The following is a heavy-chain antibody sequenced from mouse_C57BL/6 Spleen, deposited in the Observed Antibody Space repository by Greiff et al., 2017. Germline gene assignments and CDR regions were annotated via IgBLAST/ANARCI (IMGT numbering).Heavy chain of an antibody. CDR1: GYTFTDYY. Sequence: VQLQQSGPVLVKPGASVKMSCKASGYTFTDYYMNWVKQSHGKSLEWIGVINPYNGGTSYNQKFKGKATLTVDKSSSTAYMELNSLTSEDSAVYYCATSPYYAMDYWGQGTSVTVSS. J-gene: IGHJ4*01. V-gene: IGHV1-19*01. CDR3: ATSPYYAMDY. CDR2: INPYNGGT.